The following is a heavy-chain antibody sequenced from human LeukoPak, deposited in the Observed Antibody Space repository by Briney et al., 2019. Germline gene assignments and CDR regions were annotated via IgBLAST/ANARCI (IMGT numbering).Heavy chain of an antibody. D-gene: IGHD1-14*01. CDR2: IYHSGST. J-gene: IGHJ4*02. V-gene: IGHV4-30-2*01. Sequence: SQTLSLTCAVSGGSISSGGYSWSWIRQPPGKGLEWIGYIYHSGSTYYNPSLKSRVTISVDRSKNQFSLKLSSVTAADTAVYYCARVVGGTLDYWGQGTPVTVSS. CDR3: ARVVGGTLDY. CDR1: GGSISSGGYS.